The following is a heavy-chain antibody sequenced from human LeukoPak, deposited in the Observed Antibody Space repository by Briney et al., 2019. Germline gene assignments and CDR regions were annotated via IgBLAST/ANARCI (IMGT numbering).Heavy chain of an antibody. CDR3: AREREEGWFDP. Sequence: GASVKVSCKASGYTFSNHDFNWMRQATGQGLEWMGWMNPNSGATGYAQKFQGRVTMTRDTSITTAYMELSSLTSEDTAVYYCAREREEGWFDPWGQGTLVTVSS. CDR1: GYTFSNHD. CDR2: MNPNSGAT. V-gene: IGHV1-8*01. D-gene: IGHD1-1*01. J-gene: IGHJ5*02.